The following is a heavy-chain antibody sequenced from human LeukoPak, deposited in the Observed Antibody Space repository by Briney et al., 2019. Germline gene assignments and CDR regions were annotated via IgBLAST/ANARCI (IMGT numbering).Heavy chain of an antibody. Sequence: ASVKVSCKASGYTFTGYYMHWVRRAPGQGLEWMGRINPNSGGTNYAQKFQGRVTMTRDTSISTAYMELSRLRSDDTAVYYCARYRNVPAAILHYYYGMDVWGQGTTVTVSS. CDR1: GYTFTGYY. J-gene: IGHJ6*02. CDR3: ARYRNVPAAILHYYYGMDV. CDR2: INPNSGGT. D-gene: IGHD2-2*02. V-gene: IGHV1-2*06.